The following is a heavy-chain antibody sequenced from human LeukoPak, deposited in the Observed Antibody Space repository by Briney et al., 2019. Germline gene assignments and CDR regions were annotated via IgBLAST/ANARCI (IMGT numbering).Heavy chain of an antibody. D-gene: IGHD4-11*01. V-gene: IGHV3-30*18. Sequence: GGSLRLSCTASRFTFSDYGMHWVRQAPGKGLEWVAFISYDGSNKYYADSVKGRFTISRDNSKNTLYLQMNSLRAEDTAVYYCAKDRDYNVYIRFFDYWGQGTLVTVSS. J-gene: IGHJ4*02. CDR3: AKDRDYNVYIRFFDY. CDR1: RFTFSDYG. CDR2: ISYDGSNK.